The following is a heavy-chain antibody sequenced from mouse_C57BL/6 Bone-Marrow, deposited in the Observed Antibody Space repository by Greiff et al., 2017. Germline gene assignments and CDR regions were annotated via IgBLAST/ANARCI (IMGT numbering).Heavy chain of an antibody. Sequence: VQLQQSGAELARPGASVKLSCKASGYTFTSYGISWVKQRTGQGLEWIGEIYPRSGNTYYNEKFKGKATLTADKSSSTAYMELRSLTSADSAVYFCARRCYYGSPFAYWGQGTLFTVSA. D-gene: IGHD1-1*01. CDR2: IYPRSGNT. J-gene: IGHJ3*01. V-gene: IGHV1-81*01. CDR1: GYTFTSYG. CDR3: ARRCYYGSPFAY.